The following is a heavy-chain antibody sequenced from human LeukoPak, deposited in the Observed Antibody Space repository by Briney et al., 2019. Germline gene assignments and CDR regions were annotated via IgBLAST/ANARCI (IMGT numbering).Heavy chain of an antibody. J-gene: IGHJ5*02. Sequence: PSETLSLTCAVYGGSFSGYYWGWIRQPPGKGLEWIGEINHSGSTNYNPSLKSRVTISVDTSKNQFSLKLSSVTAADTAVYYCARSFHIVVVPAAITTNWFDPWGQGTLVTVSS. CDR2: INHSGST. CDR3: ARSFHIVVVPAAITTNWFDP. CDR1: GGSFSGYY. D-gene: IGHD2-2*01. V-gene: IGHV4-34*01.